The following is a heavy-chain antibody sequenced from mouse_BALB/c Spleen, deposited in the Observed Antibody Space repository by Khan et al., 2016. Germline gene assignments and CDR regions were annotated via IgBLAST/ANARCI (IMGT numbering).Heavy chain of an antibody. CDR1: GYSITSDYA. J-gene: IGHJ4*01. CDR2: ISYSGST. CDR3: ARGGTTGSMDY. D-gene: IGHD2-14*01. Sequence: VQLKESGPGLVKPSQSLSLTCTVTGYSITSDYAWNWIRQFPGNKLEWMGYISYSGSTSYNPSLKSRISITRDTSKNQFFLQLNSVTTEDTATYYCARGGTTGSMDYWGQGTSVTVSS. V-gene: IGHV3-2*02.